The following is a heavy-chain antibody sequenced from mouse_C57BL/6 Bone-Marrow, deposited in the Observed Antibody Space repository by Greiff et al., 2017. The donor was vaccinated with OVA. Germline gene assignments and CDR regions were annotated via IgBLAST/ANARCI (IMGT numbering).Heavy chain of an antibody. CDR2: IYPRSGNT. CDR3: ARHGWSWFAY. V-gene: IGHV1-81*01. Sequence: QVQLQQSGAELARPGASVKLSCKASGYTFTSYGISWVKQRTGQGLEWIGEIYPRSGNTYYNEKFKGKATLTADKSSSTAYMELRSLTSEDSAVYFCARHGWSWFAYWGQGTLVTVSA. D-gene: IGHD1-2*01. J-gene: IGHJ3*01. CDR1: GYTFTSYG.